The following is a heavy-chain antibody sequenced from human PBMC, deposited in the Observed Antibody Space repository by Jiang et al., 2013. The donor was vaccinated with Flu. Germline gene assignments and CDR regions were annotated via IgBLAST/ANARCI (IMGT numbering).Heavy chain of an antibody. CDR3: ARQPRGVTGRRNAFDI. V-gene: IGHV4-59*01. CDR2: IYYSGST. CDR1: GGSISSYY. Sequence: PGLVKPSETLSLTCTVSGGSISSYYWSWIRQPPGKGLEWIGYIYYSGSTNYNPSLKSRVTISVDTSKNQFSLKLSSVTAADTAVYYCARQPRGVTGRRNAFDIWGQGTMVTVSS. D-gene: IGHD2-21*02. J-gene: IGHJ3*02.